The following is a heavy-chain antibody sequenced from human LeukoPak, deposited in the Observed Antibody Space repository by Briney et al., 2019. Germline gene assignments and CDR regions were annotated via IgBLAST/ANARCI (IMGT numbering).Heavy chain of an antibody. CDR2: IIPIFGTA. J-gene: IGHJ4*02. CDR3: ARVRPGTVGGYYEDY. D-gene: IGHD3-3*01. V-gene: IGHV1-69*13. CDR1: GGTFSSYA. Sequence: SVKVSCKASGGTFSSYAISWVRQAPGQGLEWMGGIIPIFGTANYAQRFQGRVTITADESTSTAYMELSSLRSEDTAVYYCARVRPGTVGGYYEDYWGQGTLVTVSS.